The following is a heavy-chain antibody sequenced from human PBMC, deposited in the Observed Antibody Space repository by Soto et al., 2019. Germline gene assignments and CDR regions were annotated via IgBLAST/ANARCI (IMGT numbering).Heavy chain of an antibody. V-gene: IGHV1-46*01. D-gene: IGHD6-13*01. CDR1: GYTFTSYY. Sequence: ASVKVSCKASGYTFTSYYMHWVRQAPGQGLEWMGIINPSSGSTSYAQKFQGRVTMTRDTSTSTVYMELSSLRSEDTAVYYCARDRSIAAAGRWSFDYWGQGTLVTVSS. J-gene: IGHJ4*02. CDR2: INPSSGST. CDR3: ARDRSIAAAGRWSFDY.